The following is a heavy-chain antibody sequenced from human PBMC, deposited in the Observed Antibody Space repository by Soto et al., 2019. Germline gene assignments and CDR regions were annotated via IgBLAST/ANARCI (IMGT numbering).Heavy chain of an antibody. J-gene: IGHJ6*03. CDR1: GYSFTSHW. CDR2: IHPGDSNT. D-gene: IGHD1-1*01. V-gene: IGHV5-51*01. CDR3: ARRGTGILNYMDV. Sequence: GESLKISCQGSGYSFTSHWIGWVRQMPGRGLEWMGIIHPGDSNTRYSPSFQGQVTISADKSISTAYLQWSSLKASDTAMYYCARRGTGILNYMDVWGKGTTVTVSS.